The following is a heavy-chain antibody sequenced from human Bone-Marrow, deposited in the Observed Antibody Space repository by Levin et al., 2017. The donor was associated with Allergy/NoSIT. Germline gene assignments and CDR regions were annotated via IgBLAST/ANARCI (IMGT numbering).Heavy chain of an antibody. D-gene: IGHD6-19*01. CDR2: IKNREST. CDR3: ARDMYSSGYYSFVY. CDR1: CGSISNPY. V-gene: IGHV4-59*11. Sequence: SQTLSLPCTVSCGSISNPYWTWIRQPPGKGLEWIGYIKNRESTNYNPTLKSRVTISVDTSKNQFSLQLNSVTAADTAVYYCARDMYSSGYYSFVYWGQGVLVTVSS. J-gene: IGHJ4*02.